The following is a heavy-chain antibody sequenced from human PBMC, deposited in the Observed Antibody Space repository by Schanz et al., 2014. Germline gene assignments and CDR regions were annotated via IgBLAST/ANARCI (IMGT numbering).Heavy chain of an antibody. CDR3: ARGGYSSGWYDRDIAHFDY. V-gene: IGHV1-69*09. CDR2: IIPVLAIA. D-gene: IGHD6-19*01. J-gene: IGHJ4*02. Sequence: QVQVEQSGPEVKKPGASVTVSCQASGYTFSFTSYNVHWVRQAPGQGLEWMGRIIPVLAIADYAQKFQGRVTITADKSTSTASMELSSLRSEDTAVYYCARGGYSSGWYDRDIAHFDYWGQGTLVTVSS. CDR1: GYTFSFTSYN.